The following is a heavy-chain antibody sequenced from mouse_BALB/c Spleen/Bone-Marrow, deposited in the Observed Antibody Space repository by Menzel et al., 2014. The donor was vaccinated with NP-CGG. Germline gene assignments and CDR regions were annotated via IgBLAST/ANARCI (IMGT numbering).Heavy chain of an antibody. Sequence: DVHLVESGGGLVQPGGSRKLSRAASGFTFSSFGMHWVRQAPEKGLEWVAYISSGSSTIYYGDTVMGRFTISRDNPKNTLFLQMTSLRSEDTATYYCVRSGSSSGYFDYWGQGTTLTVSS. CDR1: GFTFSSFG. D-gene: IGHD1-1*01. CDR2: ISSGSSTI. CDR3: VRSGSSSGYFDY. J-gene: IGHJ2*01. V-gene: IGHV5-17*02.